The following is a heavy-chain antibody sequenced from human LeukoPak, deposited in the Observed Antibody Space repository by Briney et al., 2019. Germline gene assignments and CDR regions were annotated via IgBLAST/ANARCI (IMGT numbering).Heavy chain of an antibody. CDR3: ASIGTTVTTNDY. CDR1: GFTFSSYG. D-gene: IGHD4-17*01. V-gene: IGHV3-21*04. J-gene: IGHJ4*02. CDR2: ISSSSSYI. Sequence: GGSLRLSCAASGFTFSSYGMNWVRQAPGKGLEWVSSISSSSSYIYYADSVKGRFTISRDNAKNSLYLQMNSLRAEDTAVYYCASIGTTVTTNDYWGQGTLVTVSS.